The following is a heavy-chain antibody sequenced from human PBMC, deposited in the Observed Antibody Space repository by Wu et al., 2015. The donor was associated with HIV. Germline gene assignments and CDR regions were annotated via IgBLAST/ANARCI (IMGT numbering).Heavy chain of an antibody. Sequence: HLVQSGAEVKKPGASVKVSCKVSGYTLTKLPMHWVRQVPGKGLEWMGGFDFKYGETIYAQKFQGRVTITRNTSISTAYMELSSLRSEDTAVYYCARGAPRTDFWSGIGVWFDPWGQGTLVTVSS. J-gene: IGHJ5*02. CDR3: ARGAPRTDFWSGIGVWFDP. V-gene: IGHV1-24*01. D-gene: IGHD3-3*01. CDR1: GYTLTKLP. CDR2: FDFKYGET.